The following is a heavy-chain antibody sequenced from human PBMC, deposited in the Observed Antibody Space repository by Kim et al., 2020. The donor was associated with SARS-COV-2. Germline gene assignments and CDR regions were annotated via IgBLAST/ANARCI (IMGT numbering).Heavy chain of an antibody. Sequence: GGSLRLSCAASGFTFSSYAMHWVRQAPGKGLEWVAVISYDGSNKYYADSVKGRFTISRDNSKNTLYLQMNSLRAEDTAVYYCARDASGYSYGYLQHWGQGTLVTVSS. CDR2: ISYDGSNK. J-gene: IGHJ1*01. CDR3: ARDASGYSYGYLQH. V-gene: IGHV3-30*04. D-gene: IGHD5-18*01. CDR1: GFTFSSYA.